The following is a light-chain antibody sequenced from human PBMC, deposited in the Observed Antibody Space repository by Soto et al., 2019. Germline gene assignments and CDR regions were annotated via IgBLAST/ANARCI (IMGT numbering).Light chain of an antibody. CDR2: GAS. CDR1: QSFSSSY. CDR3: QHYGSSRT. Sequence: EIVLTQSTGTLSLSPGERATLSCRASQSFSSSYLAWYQQKPGQAPRLLIYGASSRATGIPDRFSGSGSGTDFTLTISRLEPEDFAVYYCQHYGSSRTFGQGTKVEIK. J-gene: IGKJ1*01. V-gene: IGKV3-20*01.